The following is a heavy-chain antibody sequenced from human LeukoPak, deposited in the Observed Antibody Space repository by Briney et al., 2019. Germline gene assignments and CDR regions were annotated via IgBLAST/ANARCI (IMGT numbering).Heavy chain of an antibody. Sequence: SETLSLACTVSGGSISYYYWSWIRQSPGKGLEWIGYIYYSGTTNYNPSLKSRVTISVDTSKNQFSLQLRSVTAADSAVYYCAREDPQTRVPEGMDVWGQGTTVTVSS. V-gene: IGHV4-59*01. CDR3: AREDPQTRVPEGMDV. CDR2: IYYSGTT. J-gene: IGHJ6*02. CDR1: GGSISYYY. D-gene: IGHD4/OR15-4a*01.